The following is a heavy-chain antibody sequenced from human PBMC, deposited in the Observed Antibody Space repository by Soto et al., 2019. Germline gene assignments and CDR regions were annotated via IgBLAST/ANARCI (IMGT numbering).Heavy chain of an antibody. CDR1: GGSISSGGYY. CDR3: VGEAAGKLRYFDWLSY. Sequence: SETLSLTCTVSGGSISSGGYYWSWIRQHPGKGLEWIGYIYYSGSTYYNPSLKSRVTISVDTSKNQFSLKLSSVTAADTAVYYCVGEAAGKLRYFDWLSYWGQGTLVTVSS. D-gene: IGHD3-9*01. V-gene: IGHV4-31*03. CDR2: IYYSGST. J-gene: IGHJ4*02.